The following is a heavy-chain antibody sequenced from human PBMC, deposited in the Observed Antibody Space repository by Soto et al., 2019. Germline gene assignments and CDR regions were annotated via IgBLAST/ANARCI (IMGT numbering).Heavy chain of an antibody. V-gene: IGHV1-18*01. D-gene: IGHD2-8*01. CDR2: ISTYNGNT. CDR1: GYSFSNSG. J-gene: IGHJ5*02. Sequence: QVELVQSGPEVKKPGASVKVSCKASGYSFSNSGFSWMRQAPGQGLEWMGWISTYNGNTNYAQKFQGRLSMTRDTSTTTAFMELTTLRSDDTAGYYCARDEYNNGRNWLNPWGQGTLVTVTS. CDR3: ARDEYNNGRNWLNP.